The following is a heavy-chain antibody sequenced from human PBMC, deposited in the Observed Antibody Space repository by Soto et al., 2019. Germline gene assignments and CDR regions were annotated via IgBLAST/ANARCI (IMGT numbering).Heavy chain of an antibody. J-gene: IGHJ4*02. D-gene: IGHD6-13*01. CDR3: ARRAQGASAIH. CDR2: INHSGSG. V-gene: IGHV4-34*01. CDR1: GGPFNGYY. Sequence: PSETLSLTCAAYGGPFNGYYWSWIRQPPGKGLEWIGEINHSGSGNYNPSLKSRVTISVDASKNQFSLRLSSVTAADTAVYYCARRAQGASAIHWGQGTQVTVSS.